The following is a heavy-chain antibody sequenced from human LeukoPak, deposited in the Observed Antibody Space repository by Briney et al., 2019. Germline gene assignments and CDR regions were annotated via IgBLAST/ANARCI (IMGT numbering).Heavy chain of an antibody. J-gene: IGHJ4*02. V-gene: IGHV3-23*01. Sequence: PGGSLRLSCAASGFTFSNYGMSWVRQAPGKGLEWVSSISGSGDSTYYADSVKGRFTISRDNSKNTLYLQMNSLRAEDTAVYYCAKDFSMTTVTTFADYWGQGTLVTVSS. D-gene: IGHD4-17*01. CDR2: ISGSGDST. CDR3: AKDFSMTTVTTFADY. CDR1: GFTFSNYG.